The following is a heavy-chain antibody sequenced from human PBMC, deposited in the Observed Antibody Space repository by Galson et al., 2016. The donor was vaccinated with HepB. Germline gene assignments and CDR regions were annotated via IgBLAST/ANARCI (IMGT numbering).Heavy chain of an antibody. CDR2: ISGRGDFT. D-gene: IGHD6-19*01. CDR3: ARKSYSSEDF. Sequence: SLRLSCAGSGFTFTNYAMTWVRQAPGKGLEWVSAISGRGDFTYYADSVKGRFSVSRDNSKNTLYLQMNSLRADDTALYYCARKSYSSEDFWGQGTLVTVSS. V-gene: IGHV3-23*01. J-gene: IGHJ4*02. CDR1: GFTFTNYA.